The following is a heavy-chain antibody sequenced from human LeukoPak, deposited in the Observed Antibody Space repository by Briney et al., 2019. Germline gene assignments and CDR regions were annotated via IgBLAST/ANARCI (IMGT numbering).Heavy chain of an antibody. D-gene: IGHD2-2*01. V-gene: IGHV1-69*05. J-gene: IGHJ6*03. CDR3: ARGGGCSSTSCYYYYYMDV. Sequence: GASVKVSCKASGYTFTSYDINWVRQATGQGLEWMGGIIPIFGTANYAQKFQGRVTITTDESTSTAYMELSSLRSEDTAVYYCARGGGCSSTSCYYYYYMDVWGKGTTVTVSS. CDR2: IIPIFGTA. CDR1: GYTFTSYD.